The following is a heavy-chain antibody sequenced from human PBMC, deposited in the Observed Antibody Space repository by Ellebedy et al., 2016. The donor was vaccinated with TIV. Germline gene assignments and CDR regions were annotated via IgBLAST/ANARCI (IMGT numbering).Heavy chain of an antibody. CDR1: GFTFSRYW. J-gene: IGHJ6*02. V-gene: IGHV3-7*03. D-gene: IGHD2-15*01. Sequence: GGSLRLSCAASGFTFSRYWMNWIRQAPGKGLEWVANIRQDGSDKDYVDSVKGRFTVSRDNAKNSLYLQMNSLRAEDTAMYYCARGHCSGSSCLYYYYGMDVWGQGTTVTVSS. CDR3: ARGHCSGSSCLYYYYGMDV. CDR2: IRQDGSDK.